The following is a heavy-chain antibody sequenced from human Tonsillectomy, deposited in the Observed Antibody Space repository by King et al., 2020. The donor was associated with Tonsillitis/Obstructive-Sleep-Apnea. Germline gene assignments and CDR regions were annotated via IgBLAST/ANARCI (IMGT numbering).Heavy chain of an antibody. CDR1: GYTFTSYH. CDR3: ARDLKAVY. J-gene: IGHJ4*02. Sequence: HVQLVESGAEVKKPGASVKVSCTASGYTFTSYHIHWVRQAPGQGLEWMGIINPSGDSTWYAQKFQGRVTMTRDTSTSTVYMELRSLRSEDTAVYYCARDLKAVYWGQGTLVTVSS. V-gene: IGHV1-46*01. CDR2: INPSGDST.